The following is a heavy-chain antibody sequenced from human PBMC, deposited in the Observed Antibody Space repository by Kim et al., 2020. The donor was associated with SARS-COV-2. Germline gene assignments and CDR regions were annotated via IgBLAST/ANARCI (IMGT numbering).Heavy chain of an antibody. CDR1: GGSISSGGYY. CDR2: IYYSGST. V-gene: IGHV4-31*03. Sequence: SETLSLTCTVSGGSISSGGYYWSWIRQHPGKGLEWIGYIYYSGSTYYNPSLKSRVTISVDTSKNQFSLKLSSVTAAYTAVYYCARALRITIFGVVNWFDPWGQGTLVTVSS. D-gene: IGHD3-3*01. CDR3: ARALRITIFGVVNWFDP. J-gene: IGHJ5*02.